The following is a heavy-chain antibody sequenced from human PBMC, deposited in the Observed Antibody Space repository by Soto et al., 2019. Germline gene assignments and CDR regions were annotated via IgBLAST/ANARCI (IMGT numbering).Heavy chain of an antibody. D-gene: IGHD2-2*01. CDR1: GFTFSSYA. V-gene: IGHV3-30-3*01. J-gene: IGHJ5*02. Sequence: GGSLRLSCSASGFTFSSYAMHWVRQAPGKGLEWVAVISYDGSNKYYADSVKGRFTISRDNSKNTLYLQMNSLRAEDTAVYYCARDQWGVVPAASATWFDPWGQGTLVTVSS. CDR3: ARDQWGVVPAASATWFDP. CDR2: ISYDGSNK.